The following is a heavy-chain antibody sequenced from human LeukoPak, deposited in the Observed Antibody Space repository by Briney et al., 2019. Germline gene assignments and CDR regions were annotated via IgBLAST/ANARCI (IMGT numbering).Heavy chain of an antibody. CDR1: GFTFSTYG. V-gene: IGHV3-21*01. CDR2: ISSSSSYI. J-gene: IGHJ4*02. CDR3: ARDLPPSYFDY. Sequence: PGGSLRLSCAASGFTFSTYGMSWVRQAPGKGLEWVSSISSSSSYIYYADSVKGRFTISRDNAKNSLYLQINSLRAEDTAVYYCARDLPPSYFDYWGQGTLVTVSS.